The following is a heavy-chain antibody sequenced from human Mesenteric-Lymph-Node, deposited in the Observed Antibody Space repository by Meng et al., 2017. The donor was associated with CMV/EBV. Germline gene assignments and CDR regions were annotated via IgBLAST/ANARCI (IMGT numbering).Heavy chain of an antibody. D-gene: IGHD3-10*01. CDR1: GFTFSTYA. Sequence: GVSLKISCAASGFTFSTYAMSWVRQAPGKGLEWVSTISSSGISTNYADSVKGRFTISRDNSKNTLHLQMNSLRAEDTAVYYCAKFGDENWGQGTLVTVSS. J-gene: IGHJ4*02. CDR3: AKFGDEN. V-gene: IGHV3-23*01. CDR2: ISSSGIST.